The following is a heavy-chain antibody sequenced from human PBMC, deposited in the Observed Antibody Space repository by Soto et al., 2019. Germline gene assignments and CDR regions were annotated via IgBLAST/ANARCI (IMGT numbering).Heavy chain of an antibody. D-gene: IGHD6-19*01. CDR2: ISAYNGNT. V-gene: IGHV1-18*01. CDR3: ASPYDIAVAGTNYYYYGMDV. Sequence: ASVKVSCKASGYTFTSYGISWVRQAPGQGLEWMGWISAYNGNTNYAQKLQGRVTMTTDTSTSTAYMELRSLRSDDTAVYYCASPYDIAVAGTNYYYYGMDVWGKGTTVTVST. CDR1: GYTFTSYG. J-gene: IGHJ6*04.